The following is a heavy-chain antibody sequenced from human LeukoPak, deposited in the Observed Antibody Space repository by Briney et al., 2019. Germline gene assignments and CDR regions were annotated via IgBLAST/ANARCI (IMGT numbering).Heavy chain of an antibody. D-gene: IGHD3-16*01. CDR1: GFTFSSYT. V-gene: IGHV3-21*04. CDR2: ITSSSIYT. J-gene: IGHJ4*02. CDR3: ARSELNDYFKY. Sequence: PGGSLRLSCAASGFTFSSYTMNWVRQAPGKGLEWVSSITSSSIYTYYADSVKGRFTISRDNAKNSLYLEINSLRAEDTAVYFCARSELNDYFKYWGQGILVTVST.